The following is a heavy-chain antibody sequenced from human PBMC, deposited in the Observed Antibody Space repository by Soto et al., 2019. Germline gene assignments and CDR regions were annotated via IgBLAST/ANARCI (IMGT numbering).Heavy chain of an antibody. J-gene: IGHJ4*02. D-gene: IGHD2-15*01. CDR3: AREDGGGPFDF. CDR1: GFLYSAYA. CDR2: INGGGHDS. Sequence: EVQLLESGGGLVQPGGSLRLSCAASGFLYSAYAMHWVRQAPGKGLEWISGINGGGHDSDYADSVKGRFTISRYNSKDTLLLEMYSLRADDTAVYFCAREDGGGPFDFWGQGTLVTVSS. V-gene: IGHV3-23*01.